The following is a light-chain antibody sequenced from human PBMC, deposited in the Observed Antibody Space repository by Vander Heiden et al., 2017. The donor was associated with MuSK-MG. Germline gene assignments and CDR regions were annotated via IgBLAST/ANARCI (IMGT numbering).Light chain of an antibody. V-gene: IGKV3-11*01. Sequence: EIVLTQSPATLSLSPGERATLSCRASQSVSSYLAWYQQKPGQAPRLLIYDASNRATRIPARFSGRGSGTDFTLTISSIAPEDFAVYYCRQRSNWLITFGQGTRLXIK. CDR1: QSVSSY. J-gene: IGKJ5*01. CDR3: RQRSNWLIT. CDR2: DAS.